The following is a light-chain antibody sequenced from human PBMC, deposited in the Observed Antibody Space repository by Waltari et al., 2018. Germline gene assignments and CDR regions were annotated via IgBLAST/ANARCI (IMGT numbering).Light chain of an antibody. J-gene: IGKJ3*01. Sequence: SQSVLYSSNNKNYLTWYQQKPGQPPKLLIYWASTRESGVPDRFSGSGSGTDFTLTISSLQAEDVAVYYCQQYYSTPFTFGPGTKVDIK. CDR1: QSVLYSSNNKNY. V-gene: IGKV4-1*01. CDR2: WAS. CDR3: QQYYSTPFT.